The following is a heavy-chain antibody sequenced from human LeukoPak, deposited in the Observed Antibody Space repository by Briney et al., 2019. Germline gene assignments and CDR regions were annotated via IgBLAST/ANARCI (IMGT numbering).Heavy chain of an antibody. CDR2: IRSKANSYAT. V-gene: IGHV3-73*01. D-gene: IGHD6-19*01. Sequence: GGSLRLSCAASGFTFSGSAMHWVRQASGKGLEWVGRIRSKANSYATAYAASVKGRFTISRDDSKNTAYLQMNSLKTEDTALCYCTRSISPGYSSGWYFGEFDYWGQGTLVTVSS. CDR1: GFTFSGSA. J-gene: IGHJ4*02. CDR3: TRSISPGYSSGWYFGEFDY.